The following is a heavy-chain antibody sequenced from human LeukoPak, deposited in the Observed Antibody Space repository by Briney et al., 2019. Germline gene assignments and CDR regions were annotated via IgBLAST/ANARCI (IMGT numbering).Heavy chain of an antibody. V-gene: IGHV1-18*01. Sequence: ASVKVSCKASGYTFTSYGISWVRQAPGQGLEWMAWISAYNGNTNYAQKLQGRVTMTTDTSTSTAYMELRSLRSDDTAVYYCARDPLGGFGELSNDYWGQGTLVTVSS. CDR3: ARDPLGGFGELSNDY. CDR2: ISAYNGNT. D-gene: IGHD3-10*01. J-gene: IGHJ4*02. CDR1: GYTFTSYG.